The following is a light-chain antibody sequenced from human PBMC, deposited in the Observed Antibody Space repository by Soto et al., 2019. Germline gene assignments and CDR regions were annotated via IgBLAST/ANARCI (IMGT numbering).Light chain of an antibody. CDR1: SSDVGRYNY. CDR2: DVT. V-gene: IGLV2-14*03. CDR3: SSYATSSTLV. Sequence: QSALTQPASVSGSPGQSITISCTGTSSDVGRYNYVSWYQQHPGKAPKLMIFDVTYRPSGVSDRFSGSKSGNTASLTISGLQAEDEADYYCSSYATSSTLVFGAGTKVTVL. J-gene: IGLJ1*01.